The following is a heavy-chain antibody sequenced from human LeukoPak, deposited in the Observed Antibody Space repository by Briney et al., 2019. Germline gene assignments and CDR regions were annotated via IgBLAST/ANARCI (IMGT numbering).Heavy chain of an antibody. J-gene: IGHJ5*02. Sequence: PSETLSLTCAVYGGPFSGYYWSWIRQPPGKGLEWIGEINHSGSTNYNPSLKSRVTISLDTSKNQFSLKLSAVTAADTAVYFCARATFTNGWYWNHWGQGTLVTVSS. CDR3: ARATFTNGWYWNH. CDR1: GGPFSGYY. V-gene: IGHV4-34*01. D-gene: IGHD6-19*01. CDR2: INHSGST.